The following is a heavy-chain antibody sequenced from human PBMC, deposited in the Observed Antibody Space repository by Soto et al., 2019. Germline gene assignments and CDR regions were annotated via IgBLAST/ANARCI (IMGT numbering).Heavy chain of an antibody. Sequence: ASVKVSCKASGYTFTSYAMHWVRQAPGQRLEWMGWINAGNGNTKYSQKFQGRVTITRDTSASTAYMELSSLRSEDTAVYYCARTLYYILTCSVYNWFDPWGQGTLVTVSS. D-gene: IGHD3-9*01. V-gene: IGHV1-3*01. CDR2: INAGNGNT. J-gene: IGHJ5*02. CDR3: ARTLYYILTCSVYNWFDP. CDR1: GYTFTSYA.